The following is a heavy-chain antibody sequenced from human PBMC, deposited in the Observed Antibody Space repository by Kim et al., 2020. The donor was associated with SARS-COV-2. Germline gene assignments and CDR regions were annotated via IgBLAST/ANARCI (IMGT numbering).Heavy chain of an antibody. Sequence: ASVKVSCKASGYTFTSYAMNWVRQAPGQGLEWMGWINTNTGNPTYAQGFTGRFVFSLDTSVSTAYLQISSLKAEDTAVYYCARVAAVAGTQWPYYYGMDVWGQGTTVTVSS. V-gene: IGHV7-4-1*02. CDR3: ARVAAVAGTQWPYYYGMDV. D-gene: IGHD6-19*01. CDR1: GYTFTSYA. CDR2: INTNTGNP. J-gene: IGHJ6*02.